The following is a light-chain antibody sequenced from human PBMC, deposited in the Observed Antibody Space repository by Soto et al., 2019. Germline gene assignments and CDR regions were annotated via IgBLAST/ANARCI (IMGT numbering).Light chain of an antibody. CDR3: QQLNSYPIT. V-gene: IGKV1-9*01. CDR2: AAS. CDR1: QGIRSY. Sequence: DIQLTQSPSLLSASVGDRVTITCRASQGIRSYLAWYQQKPGKAPKPLIYAASTLQSGVPSRFSGSGSGTEFTLTISSLQPEDFVTYYCQQLNSYPITFGQGTRLEIK. J-gene: IGKJ5*01.